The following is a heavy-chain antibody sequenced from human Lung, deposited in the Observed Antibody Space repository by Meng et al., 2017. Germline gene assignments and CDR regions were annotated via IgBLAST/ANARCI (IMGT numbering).Heavy chain of an antibody. CDR3: AKALGWGSSPDY. V-gene: IGHV1-2*06. J-gene: IGHJ4*02. CDR1: GYTFTDYQ. D-gene: IGHD2-21*01. CDR2: INPNSGGT. Sequence: QVQLVQAGAEVKNPGASVKVSCKASGYTFTDYQIHWVRQAPGQGLEWMGRINPNSGGTNFAQKFQGRVIMTRDTSISTAYMELSSLGFDDTAVYYCAKALGWGSSPDYWGQGILVTVSS.